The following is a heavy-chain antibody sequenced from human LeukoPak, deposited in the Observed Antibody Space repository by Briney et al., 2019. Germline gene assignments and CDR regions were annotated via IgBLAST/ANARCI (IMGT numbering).Heavy chain of an antibody. D-gene: IGHD2-2*02. CDR3: AKDWGRDIVVVPAAISLDY. CDR2: IRYDGSNK. CDR1: GFTFSSYG. J-gene: IGHJ4*02. V-gene: IGHV3-30*02. Sequence: GGSLRLSCAASGFTFSSYGMHWVRQAPGKGLEWVAFIRYDGSNKYYADSVKGRFTIPRDNSKNTLYLQMNSLRAEDTAVYYCAKDWGRDIVVVPAAISLDYWGQGTLVTVSS.